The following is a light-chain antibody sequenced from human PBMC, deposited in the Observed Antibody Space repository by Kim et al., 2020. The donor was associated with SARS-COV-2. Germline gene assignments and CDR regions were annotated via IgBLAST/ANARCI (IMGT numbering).Light chain of an antibody. CDR3: QSADSSGTYWV. V-gene: IGLV3-25*03. Sequence: PGATARITCSRDALPKQLAYWYQQKPGKAPVLVIYKDSERPSGIPERFSGSSSGTTVTLTISGVQAEDEADYYCQSADSSGTYWVFGGGTQLTVL. J-gene: IGLJ3*02. CDR1: ALPKQL. CDR2: KDS.